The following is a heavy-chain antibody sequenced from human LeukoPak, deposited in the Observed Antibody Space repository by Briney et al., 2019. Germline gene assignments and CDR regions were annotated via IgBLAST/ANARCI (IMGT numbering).Heavy chain of an antibody. V-gene: IGHV3-23*01. Sequence: GGSLRLSCAVSGFTFSSYAMSWVRQAPGKGLEWVSTISGSGGSTYYADSRFTISRDNSKNTLYLQMNSLRAEDTAVYYCAKGATDEYGSGSYYNVLAYYYMDVWGKGTTVTISS. D-gene: IGHD3-10*01. CDR3: AKGATDEYGSGSYYNVLAYYYMDV. J-gene: IGHJ6*03. CDR2: ISGSGGST. CDR1: GFTFSSYA.